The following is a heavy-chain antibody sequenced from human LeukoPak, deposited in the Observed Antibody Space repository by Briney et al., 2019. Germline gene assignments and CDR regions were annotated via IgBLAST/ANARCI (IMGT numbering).Heavy chain of an antibody. D-gene: IGHD2-8*01. V-gene: IGHV1-69*05. Sequence: ASVKVSCKASGGTFSSYAISWVRQAPGQGLEWMGGIIPIFGTANYAQKFQGSVTITTDESTSTAYMELSSLRSEDTAVYYCARSSLGYCTNGVCFAFDYWGQGTLVTVSS. CDR2: IIPIFGTA. J-gene: IGHJ4*02. CDR3: ARSSLGYCTNGVCFAFDY. CDR1: GGTFSSYA.